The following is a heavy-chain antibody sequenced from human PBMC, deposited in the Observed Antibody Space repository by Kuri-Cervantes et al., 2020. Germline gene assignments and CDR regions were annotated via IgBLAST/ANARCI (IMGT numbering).Heavy chain of an antibody. Sequence: GGSLRLSCAASGFTFSDYYMSWIRQAPGKGLEWVSYISGSGSNIYYADSVKGRFTISRDNANNSLYLQMNSLRDEDTAVYYCASVQKSNDYGIRPRDFDYWGRGTLVTVSS. J-gene: IGHJ4*02. CDR2: ISGSGSNI. V-gene: IGHV3-11*04. CDR1: GFTFSDYY. CDR3: ASVQKSNDYGIRPRDFDY. D-gene: IGHD4-17*01.